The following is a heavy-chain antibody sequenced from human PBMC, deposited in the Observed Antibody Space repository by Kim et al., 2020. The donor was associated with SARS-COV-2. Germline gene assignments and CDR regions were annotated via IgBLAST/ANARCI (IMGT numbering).Heavy chain of an antibody. J-gene: IGHJ4*02. V-gene: IGHV1-46*01. D-gene: IGHD2-8*01. CDR3: ARNGVGGLLDY. Sequence: TNAQRFQGRVTVTRDTSTSTVYMELSSLRSDDTAVYYCARNGVGGLLDYWGQGTLVTVSS.